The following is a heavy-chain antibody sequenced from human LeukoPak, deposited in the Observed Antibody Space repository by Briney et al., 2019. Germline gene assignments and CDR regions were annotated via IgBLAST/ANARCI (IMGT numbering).Heavy chain of an antibody. Sequence: GGSLRLSCAASGFTFSSYGMHWVRQAPGKGLEWVAVIWYDGSNKYYADSVKGRFTISRDNSKNTLYLQMNSLRAEDTAVYYCARRGVVPAATHGSYYYYMDVWGKGTTVTVSS. D-gene: IGHD2-2*01. CDR3: ARRGVVPAATHGSYYYYMDV. V-gene: IGHV3-33*01. J-gene: IGHJ6*03. CDR2: IWYDGSNK. CDR1: GFTFSSYG.